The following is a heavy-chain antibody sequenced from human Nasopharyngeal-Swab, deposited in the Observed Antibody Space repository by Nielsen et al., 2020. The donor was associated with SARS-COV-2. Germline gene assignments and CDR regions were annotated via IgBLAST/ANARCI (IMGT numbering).Heavy chain of an antibody. D-gene: IGHD2-15*01. J-gene: IGHJ6*02. CDR3: ARDSCSGGSCSPLGYYGMDV. V-gene: IGHV1-2*06. CDR2: INPNSGST. Sequence: WVRQAPGQGLEWMGRINPNSGSTNYAQKFQGRVTMTRDKSISTAYLQWSSLKASDTAMYYCARDSCSGGSCSPLGYYGMDVWGQGTTVTVSS.